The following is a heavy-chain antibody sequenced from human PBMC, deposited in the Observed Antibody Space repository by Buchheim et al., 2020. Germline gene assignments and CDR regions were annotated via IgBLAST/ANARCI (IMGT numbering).Heavy chain of an antibody. CDR1: GYTFTSYD. CDR3: ARGNFGNSDWDVSGRWFGP. V-gene: IGHV1-8*01. J-gene: IGHJ5*02. CDR2: VNPSSGNT. Sequence: QVQLVQSGAEVKKPGASVKVSCKASGYTFTSYDISWVRQATGQGLEWMGRVNPSSGNTDYAQKFQGRLTMTRNTSISTAYMELSSLRSEDTAVYYCARGNFGNSDWDVSGRWFGPWGQGAL. D-gene: IGHD6-19*01.